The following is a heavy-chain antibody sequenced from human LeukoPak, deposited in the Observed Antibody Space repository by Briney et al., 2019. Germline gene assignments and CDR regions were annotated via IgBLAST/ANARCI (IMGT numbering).Heavy chain of an antibody. D-gene: IGHD3-22*01. Sequence: ASVKVSCKASGGTFSSYAISWVRQAPGQGLEWMGWISAYNGNTNYAQKLQGRVTMTTDTSTSTAYMELRSLRSDDTAVYYCARNYYDSSGYYGFDYWGQGTLVTVSS. J-gene: IGHJ4*02. CDR3: ARNYYDSSGYYGFDY. CDR2: ISAYNGNT. V-gene: IGHV1-18*01. CDR1: GGTFSSYA.